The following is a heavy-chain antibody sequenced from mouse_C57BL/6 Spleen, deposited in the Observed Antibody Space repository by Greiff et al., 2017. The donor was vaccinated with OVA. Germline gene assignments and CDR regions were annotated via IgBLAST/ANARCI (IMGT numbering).Heavy chain of an antibody. CDR3: ASGDYYGSSYNFDY. V-gene: IGHV1-39*01. J-gene: IGHJ2*01. CDR1: GYSFTDYN. Sequence: EVKLQESGPELVKPGASVKISCKASGYSFTDYNMNWVKQSNGKSLEWIGVINPNYGTTSYNQKFKGKATLTVDQSSSTAYMQLNSLTSEDSAVYYCASGDYYGSSYNFDYWGQGTTLTVSS. CDR2: INPNYGTT. D-gene: IGHD1-1*01.